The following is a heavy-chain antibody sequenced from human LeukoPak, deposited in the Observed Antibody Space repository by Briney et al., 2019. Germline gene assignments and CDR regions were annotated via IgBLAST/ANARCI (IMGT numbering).Heavy chain of an antibody. CDR2: IWYDGSNK. Sequence: GRSLRLFCAASGFTFSSYGMHWVREAPGKGLEGVAVIWYDGSNKFYADSVKGRFTISRDNSKNTLYLQMNSLRDEDTAVYYCARESIVVPAAIHQGRDYYYYGMDVWGQGTTVTVSS. V-gene: IGHV3-33*01. D-gene: IGHD2-2*02. CDR3: ARESIVVPAAIHQGRDYYYYGMDV. J-gene: IGHJ6*02. CDR1: GFTFSSYG.